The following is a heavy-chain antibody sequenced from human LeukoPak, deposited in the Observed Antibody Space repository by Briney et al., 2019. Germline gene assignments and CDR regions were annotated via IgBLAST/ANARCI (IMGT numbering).Heavy chain of an antibody. CDR2: IIPIFGTA. J-gene: IGHJ4*02. CDR3: ARDHGYNWNYREFDY. Sequence: SVKVSCKASGGTFSSYAISWVRQAPGQGLEWMGGIIPIFGTANYAQKFQGRVTITADESTSTAYMELSSLRSEDTDVYYCARDHGYNWNYREFDYWGQGTPVTVSS. CDR1: GGTFSSYA. V-gene: IGHV1-69*13. D-gene: IGHD1-7*01.